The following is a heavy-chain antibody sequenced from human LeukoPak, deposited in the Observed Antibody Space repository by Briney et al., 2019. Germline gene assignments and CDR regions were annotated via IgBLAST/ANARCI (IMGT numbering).Heavy chain of an antibody. CDR2: IYYSGST. Sequence: PSETLSLTCTVSGGSIGSSSYYWGWIRQPPGKGLEWIGSIYYSGSTFYNPSLKSRVTISVDTSKNQFSLKLSSVTAADTAVYYCARQNTYYYDSSGYPDAFDIWGQGTMVTVSS. CDR1: GGSIGSSSYY. J-gene: IGHJ3*02. V-gene: IGHV4-39*01. CDR3: ARQNTYYYDSSGYPDAFDI. D-gene: IGHD3-22*01.